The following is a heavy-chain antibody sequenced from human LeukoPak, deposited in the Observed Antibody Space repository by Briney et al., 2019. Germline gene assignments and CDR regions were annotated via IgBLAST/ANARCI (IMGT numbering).Heavy chain of an antibody. D-gene: IGHD3-10*01. Sequence: PGGSLRLSCAASGFTVSGNYMSWVRQAPGKGLEWVSVIYSGGGTYCADSVKGRFTISRDNSKNTLYLQMNSLRAEDTAVYYCATLYYYGSGRKGTDYWGQGTLVTVSS. V-gene: IGHV3-53*01. J-gene: IGHJ4*02. CDR2: IYSGGGT. CDR1: GFTVSGNY. CDR3: ATLYYYGSGRKGTDY.